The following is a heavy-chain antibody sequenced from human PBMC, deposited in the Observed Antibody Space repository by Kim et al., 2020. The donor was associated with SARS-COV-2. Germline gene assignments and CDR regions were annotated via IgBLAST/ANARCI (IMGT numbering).Heavy chain of an antibody. CDR3: TTQGILPGD. V-gene: IGHV3-15*01. Sequence: GGSLRLSCAASGLIFTNAWMTWVRQAPGKGLEWIGRIKSKTDGGTTDYAAPVKGRFTVARDDSKSTLYLQMNSLRMEDTGVYYCTTQGILPGDWGQGTLVTVSS. J-gene: IGHJ4*02. D-gene: IGHD3-9*01. CDR2: IKSKTDGGTT. CDR1: GLIFTNAW.